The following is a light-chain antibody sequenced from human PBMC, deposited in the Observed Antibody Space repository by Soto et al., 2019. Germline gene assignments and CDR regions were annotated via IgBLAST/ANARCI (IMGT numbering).Light chain of an antibody. V-gene: IGLV4-69*02. CDR2: INSDGSH. CDR1: SGHSNYA. CDR3: QTWGTGIRV. J-gene: IGLJ3*02. Sequence: QPVLTQSPSASASLGASVKLTCTLSSGHSNYAIAWHQQQPEKGPRYLVKINSDGSHIKGDGDPDRFSGSSSGAERYLTISSLQSEDEADYYCQTWGTGIRVFGGGTKLTVL.